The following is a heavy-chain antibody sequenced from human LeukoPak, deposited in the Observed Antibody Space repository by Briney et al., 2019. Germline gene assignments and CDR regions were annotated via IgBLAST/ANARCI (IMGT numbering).Heavy chain of an antibody. CDR2: IYGSGST. J-gene: IGHJ4*02. V-gene: IGHV4-59*01. D-gene: IGHD6-13*01. Sequence: PSETLSLTCTVSGGSISTYYWSWIRQPPGKGLGWIGYIYGSGSTNYNPSLKSRVTISTDTSKNQFSLRLSSVTAADTAVYYCARAGGIAVTGTLEYWGQGTLVTVSS. CDR3: ARAGGIAVTGTLEY. CDR1: GGSISTYY.